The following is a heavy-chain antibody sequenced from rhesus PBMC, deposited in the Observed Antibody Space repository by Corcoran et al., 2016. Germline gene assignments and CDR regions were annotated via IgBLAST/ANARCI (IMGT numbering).Heavy chain of an antibody. J-gene: IGHJ4*01. Sequence: QLQLQESGPGLVKPSETLSLTCAVSGGSISSSYWSWIRQAPGKGLGWIGYIYGSGSSTNYNPSLKSRVTLSVDTSTSTAYMELSSLRSEDTAVYYCARGDEDDYGYYSDYWGQGVLVTVSS. D-gene: IGHD3-9*01. CDR2: IYGSGSST. V-gene: IGHV4-169*01. CDR3: ARGDEDDYGYYSDY. CDR1: GGSISSSY.